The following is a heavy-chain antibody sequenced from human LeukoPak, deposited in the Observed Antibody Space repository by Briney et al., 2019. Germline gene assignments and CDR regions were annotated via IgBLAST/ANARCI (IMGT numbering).Heavy chain of an antibody. J-gene: IGHJ6*03. CDR1: GYSVTSYD. V-gene: IGHV1-18*01. CDR2: ISTYKGNT. CDR3: ARVTALYYYMDV. Sequence: ASVKVSCKAPGYSVTSYDICGVRQPPGQWLEWMGWISTYKGNTNYAQKLQGRVTMTTDTSTSTVYMELRSLRSDDTAVYYCARVTALYYYMDVWGKGTTVTVSS.